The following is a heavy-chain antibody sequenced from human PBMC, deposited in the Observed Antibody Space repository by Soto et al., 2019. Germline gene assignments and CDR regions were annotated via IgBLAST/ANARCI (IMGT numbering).Heavy chain of an antibody. J-gene: IGHJ3*02. D-gene: IGHD2-2*01. V-gene: IGHV3-48*02. CDR1: GFSFSAFS. Sequence: GGSLRLSCVSSGFSFSAFSMNWVRQAPGKGLEWVSYISSSSSTIYYADSVKGRLTISRDNAKNSLFLQMDSLRDEDTAVYYCAREGGRHCSPTTCYNAFDIWGQGTMVTVSS. CDR3: AREGGRHCSPTTCYNAFDI. CDR2: ISSSSSTI.